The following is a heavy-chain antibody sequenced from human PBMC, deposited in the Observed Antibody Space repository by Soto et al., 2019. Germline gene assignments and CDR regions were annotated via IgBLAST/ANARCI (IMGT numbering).Heavy chain of an antibody. CDR3: ARDPLHYDILTGYSPNYFDF. V-gene: IGHV3-33*01. CDR1: GFTFSDYG. Sequence: GGSLRLSSAASGFTFSDYGMHWVRQAPGKGLEWVAVIWYDGSNKYYADSVKGRFTISRDNSKNTLYLQMNSLRAEDTAVYYCARDPLHYDILTGYSPNYFDFWGQGTLVTVSS. D-gene: IGHD3-9*01. CDR2: IWYDGSNK. J-gene: IGHJ4*02.